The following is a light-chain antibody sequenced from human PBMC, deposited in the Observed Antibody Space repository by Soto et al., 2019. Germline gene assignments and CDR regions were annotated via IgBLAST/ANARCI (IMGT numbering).Light chain of an antibody. J-gene: IGLJ1*01. CDR2: EVS. CDR3: AAWDGSLSGHV. CDR1: SSDVGGYIY. Sequence: QSVLTQPASVSGSPGQSITISCTGTSSDVGGYIYVSWYQQHPGKAPKLMIYEVSNRPSGVSNRFSGSKSGNTASLTISGLRSDDEADYYCAAWDGSLSGHVFGTGTKVTVL. V-gene: IGLV2-14*01.